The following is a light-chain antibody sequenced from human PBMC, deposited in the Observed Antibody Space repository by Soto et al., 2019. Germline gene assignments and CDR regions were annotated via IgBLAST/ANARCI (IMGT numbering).Light chain of an antibody. J-gene: IGKJ2*01. CDR2: WAS. V-gene: IGKV4-1*01. CDR1: QSLLYGGNDRNY. Sequence: DIVMTQSPDSLAVSLGERATIDCKSSQSLLYGGNDRNYLAWYQHKPGQSPKLIMYWASTREAGVTDRFSGSGSGTHFTLTISSLQAEDVAVYYCQQYYTTPQTFGQGTKVDIK. CDR3: QQYYTTPQT.